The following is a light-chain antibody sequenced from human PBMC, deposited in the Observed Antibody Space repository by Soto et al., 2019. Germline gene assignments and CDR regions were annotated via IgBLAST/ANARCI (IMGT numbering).Light chain of an antibody. V-gene: IGKV1-9*01. J-gene: IGKJ1*01. CDR2: GTF. Sequence: IQLTQSPSSLSASVGDRVSITCRASQDIQTYLAWYQQKRGEAPKLLISGTFTLQSGVPSRFNGSGSGTDFTLTISRLQPEDFATYYCQQYGSPPRTFGQGTKVEIK. CDR3: QQYGSPPRT. CDR1: QDIQTY.